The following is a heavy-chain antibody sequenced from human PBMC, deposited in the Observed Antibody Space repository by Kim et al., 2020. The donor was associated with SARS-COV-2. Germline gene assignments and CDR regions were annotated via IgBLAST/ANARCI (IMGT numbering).Heavy chain of an antibody. CDR3: ARHPRATMVRGGYFDY. J-gene: IGHJ4*02. V-gene: IGHV4-39*01. D-gene: IGHD3-10*01. Sequence: SPKSRVNISVDTSKNQFSLKLSSVTAADTAVYYCARHPRATMVRGGYFDYWGQGTLVTVSS.